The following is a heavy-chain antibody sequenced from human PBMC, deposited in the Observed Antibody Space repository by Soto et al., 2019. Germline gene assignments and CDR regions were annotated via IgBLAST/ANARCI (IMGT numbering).Heavy chain of an antibody. J-gene: IGHJ6*02. Sequence: SQTLSLTCAISGDSVSSNSAAWNWIRQSPSRGLEWLGRTYYRSKWYNDYAVSVKSRITINPDTSKNQFSLQLNSVTPEDTAVYYCARDVFQQPQLGPYAMDVWCQGLTVTLS. CDR1: GDSVSSNSAA. CDR3: ARDVFQQPQLGPYAMDV. D-gene: IGHD6-13*01. CDR2: TYYRSKWYN. V-gene: IGHV6-1*01.